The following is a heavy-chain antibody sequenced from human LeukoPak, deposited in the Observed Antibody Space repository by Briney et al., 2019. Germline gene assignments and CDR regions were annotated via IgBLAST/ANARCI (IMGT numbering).Heavy chain of an antibody. Sequence: GGSLRLSCAASGYSFSSYNMNWVRQAPGKGLEWVATIKPDGSEKYHVDSVSGRFTISRDNTNDSLFLQMNSLRVDDTAVYYCVRGGTYWTVSWGQGTLVNVS. CDR1: GYSFSSYN. V-gene: IGHV3-7*01. J-gene: IGHJ5*01. CDR3: VRGGTYWTVS. CDR2: IKPDGSEK.